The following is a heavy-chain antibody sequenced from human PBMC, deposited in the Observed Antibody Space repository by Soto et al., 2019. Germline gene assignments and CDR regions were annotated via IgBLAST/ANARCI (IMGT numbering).Heavy chain of an antibody. D-gene: IGHD3-3*01. Sequence: ASVKVSCKASGYTFTSYGISWVRQAPGQGLEWMGWISAYNGNTNYAQKLQGRVTMTTDTSTSTAYMELRSLRSDDTAVYYCARESYNFWSGYYPTDYWGQGTLVTVSS. CDR2: ISAYNGNT. V-gene: IGHV1-18*01. J-gene: IGHJ4*02. CDR1: GYTFTSYG. CDR3: ARESYNFWSGYYPTDY.